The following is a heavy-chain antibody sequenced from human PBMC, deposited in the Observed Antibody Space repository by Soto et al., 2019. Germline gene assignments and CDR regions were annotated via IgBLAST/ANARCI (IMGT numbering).Heavy chain of an antibody. D-gene: IGHD2-2*01. J-gene: IGHJ6*02. CDR1: GFTFSNAW. CDR3: TTDSSSWAYYYYYGMDV. Sequence: GGSLRLSCTVSGFTFSNAWMTWVRQAPGKGLEWVGRIKSKTDDGTTDYAAPVKGRFTISRDDSRNTLYLQMNSLKTEDTAVYYCTTDSSSWAYYYYYGMDVWGQGTTVTVS. CDR2: IKSKTDDGTT. V-gene: IGHV3-15*01.